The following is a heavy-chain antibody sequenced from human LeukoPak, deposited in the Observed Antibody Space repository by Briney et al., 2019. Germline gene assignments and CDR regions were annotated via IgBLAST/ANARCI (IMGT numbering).Heavy chain of an antibody. V-gene: IGHV3-48*01. D-gene: IGHD3-3*01. CDR2: ISSSSSTI. CDR1: GFTFSSYS. J-gene: IGHJ5*02. Sequence: GGSLRLSCAASGFTFSSYSMNWVRQAPGKGLEWVSYISSSSSTIYYADSVKGRFTISRDNAKNSLYLQMNSLRAEDTAVYYCAGKGDFWSGYYANWFDPWGQGTLVTVSS. CDR3: AGKGDFWSGYYANWFDP.